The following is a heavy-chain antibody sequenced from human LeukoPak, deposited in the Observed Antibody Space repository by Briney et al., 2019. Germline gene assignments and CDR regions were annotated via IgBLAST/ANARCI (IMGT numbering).Heavy chain of an antibody. J-gene: IGHJ4*02. D-gene: IGHD6-19*01. CDR1: GFTFSDYS. CDR2: ISFSVNTK. CDR3: ARGAYSSGWACFDH. Sequence: PEGSLRLSCAASGFTFSDYSMNWVRQAPGKGLEWVSYISFSVNTKYYGDSVKGRFTISRDNAKNSLYLHMDSLRAEDTAVYYCARGAYSSGWACFDHWGQGTLVTVSS. V-gene: IGHV3-48*04.